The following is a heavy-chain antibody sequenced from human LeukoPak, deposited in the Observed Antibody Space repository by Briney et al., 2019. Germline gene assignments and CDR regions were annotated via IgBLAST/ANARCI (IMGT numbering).Heavy chain of an antibody. CDR1: GFTFSSYG. J-gene: IGHJ4*02. D-gene: IGHD2-15*01. CDR2: ISYDGSNK. CDR3: AKEGVVVAAGFCFDY. Sequence: GGSLRLSCAASGFTFSSYGMHWVRQAPGKGLEWVAVISYDGSNKYYADSVKGRFTISRDNSKNTLYLQMNSLRAEDTAVYYCAKEGVVVAAGFCFDYWGQGTLVTVSS. V-gene: IGHV3-30*18.